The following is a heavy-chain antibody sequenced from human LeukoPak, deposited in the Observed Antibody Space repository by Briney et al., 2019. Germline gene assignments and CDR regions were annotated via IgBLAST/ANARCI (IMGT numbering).Heavy chain of an antibody. Sequence: GGSPRPSCAASGFTFSSYSINWVRQAPGKGLEWVSYISSSSRTIWCADSVKGRFTISRDNAKKSLYLQMNSLRAEDTAVYYCARDQRDYYYYYMDVWGKGTTVTVSS. CDR1: GFTFSSYS. V-gene: IGHV3-48*04. J-gene: IGHJ6*03. CDR3: ARDQRDYYYYYMDV. CDR2: ISSSSRTI.